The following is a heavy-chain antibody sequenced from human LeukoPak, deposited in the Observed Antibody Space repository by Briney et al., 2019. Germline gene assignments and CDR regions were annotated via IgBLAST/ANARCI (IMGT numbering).Heavy chain of an antibody. J-gene: IGHJ4*02. CDR3: AKGESRPKYYFDY. CDR1: GFTFSSYA. V-gene: IGHV3-23*01. CDR2: ISGTDGST. D-gene: IGHD3-10*01. Sequence: PGGSLRLSCAASGFTFSSYAMSWVRQAPGKGLEWVSSISGTDGSTYYADSVKGRFTISRDDSKNTLYLQMSSLRAEDTAVYYCAKGESRPKYYFDYWGQGTLVTVSS.